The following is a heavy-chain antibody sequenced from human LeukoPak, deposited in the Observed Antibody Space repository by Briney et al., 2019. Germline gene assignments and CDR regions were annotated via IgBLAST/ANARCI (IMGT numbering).Heavy chain of an antibody. Sequence: ASVKGSCKASGYTFTGYYMHWVRQAPGQGLEWMGWINPNSGGTNYAQKFQGRVTMTRDTSISTAYMELSRLRSDDTAVYYCARERVDHVVVPAAEFDPWGQGALVTVSS. CDR1: GYTFTGYY. J-gene: IGHJ5*02. V-gene: IGHV1-2*02. CDR3: ARERVDHVVVPAAEFDP. D-gene: IGHD2-2*01. CDR2: INPNSGGT.